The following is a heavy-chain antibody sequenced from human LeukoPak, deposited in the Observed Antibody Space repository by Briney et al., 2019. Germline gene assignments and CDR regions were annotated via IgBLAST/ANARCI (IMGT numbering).Heavy chain of an antibody. J-gene: IGHJ5*02. D-gene: IGHD3-22*01. CDR1: GYIFTNYY. V-gene: IGHV1-46*01. Sequence: PVASVRVSCKASGYIFTNYYMHWVRQAPGQGLEWVGLINPSGDSTTYAQKFQGRVTVTRDTSTSTVYMELSSLRSEDTAVYYCARDPSYDSSGYPNWLDPWGQGTLVTVSS. CDR2: INPSGDST. CDR3: ARDPSYDSSGYPNWLDP.